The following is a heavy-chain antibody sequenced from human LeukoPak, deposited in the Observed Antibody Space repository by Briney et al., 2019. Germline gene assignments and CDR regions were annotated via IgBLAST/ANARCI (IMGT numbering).Heavy chain of an antibody. D-gene: IGHD6-19*01. CDR3: AKEAAVAGMGRVNWFDP. Sequence: PSATLSLTCTVSGGSISGYYWSWIRQPPGGGLEWIGYIYYTGRTNYNLSLKSRLTISIDTSKNQFSLSLTSVTAAATAVYYCAKEAAVAGMGRVNWFDPWGQGTLVTVSS. J-gene: IGHJ5*02. CDR2: IYYTGRT. V-gene: IGHV4-59*01. CDR1: GGSISGYY.